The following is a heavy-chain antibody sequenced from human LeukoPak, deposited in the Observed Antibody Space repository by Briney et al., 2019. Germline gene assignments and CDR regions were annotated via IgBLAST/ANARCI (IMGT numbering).Heavy chain of an antibody. V-gene: IGHV3-23*01. CDR2: ISGSGDIT. CDR3: AKGKGVVPTAPYYFDS. J-gene: IGHJ4*02. Sequence: GALRLSCAASGFTFSSSAMSWVRQAPGKGLEWVSTISGSGDITHYADSVRGRFTISRDNSKDTLYLQMTSLSAEDTALYYCAKGKGVVPTAPYYFDSWGQGALVTVSS. CDR1: GFTFSSSA. D-gene: IGHD1-26*01.